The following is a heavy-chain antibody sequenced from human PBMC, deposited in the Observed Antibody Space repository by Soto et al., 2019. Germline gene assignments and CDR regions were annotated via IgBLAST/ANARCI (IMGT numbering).Heavy chain of an antibody. V-gene: IGHV3-48*02. CDR1: GFTYNSYS. CDR2: ISSLSSTI. J-gene: IGHJ6*02. D-gene: IGHD3-3*01. CDR3: ARSGLSGYYYGMDV. Sequence: EVQLVESGGGLVQPGGSLRLSCAAYGFTYNSYSMNWVRQAPGKGLEWVSYISSLSSTIYYADSVKVRFTISRDNAKNSLDLQINSLRDEDTAVYYCARSGLSGYYYGMDVWGQGTTVTVSS.